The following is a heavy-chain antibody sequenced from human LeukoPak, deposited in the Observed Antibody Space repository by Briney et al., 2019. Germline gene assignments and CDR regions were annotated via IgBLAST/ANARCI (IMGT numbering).Heavy chain of an antibody. CDR1: GGSISTYY. Sequence: PSETLSLTCTVSGGSISTYYWSWIRQPAGKGLEWIGRIYTSGSTNYNPSLKSRVTMSVDTSKNQFSLKLSSVTAADTAVYYCARDRQEWPAAMWYYYYYMDVWGKGTTVTISS. D-gene: IGHD2-2*01. J-gene: IGHJ6*03. V-gene: IGHV4-4*07. CDR2: IYTSGST. CDR3: ARDRQEWPAAMWYYYYYMDV.